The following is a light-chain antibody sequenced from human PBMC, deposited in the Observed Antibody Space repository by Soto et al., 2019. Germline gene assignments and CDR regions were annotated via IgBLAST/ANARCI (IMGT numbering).Light chain of an antibody. Sequence: DIQMTQSPSSLSASVEDRVIITCRASQSISNYLNWYQQKPGKAPKLLIYDASNLETGVPSRFSGSGSGTDFTFTISSLRPEDIATYYCQQYLNVPLTFGQGTRLEIK. V-gene: IGKV1-33*01. CDR2: DAS. J-gene: IGKJ5*01. CDR1: QSISNY. CDR3: QQYLNVPLT.